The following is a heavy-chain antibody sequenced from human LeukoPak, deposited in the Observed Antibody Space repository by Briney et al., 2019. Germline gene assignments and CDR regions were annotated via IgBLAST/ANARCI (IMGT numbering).Heavy chain of an antibody. J-gene: IGHJ4*02. V-gene: IGHV4-39*01. CDR3: ARLTDGLGAAPLDY. D-gene: IGHD1-26*01. Sequence: SETLSLTCTVSGGSISSSDYYWGWVRQPPGKGLEWIGSIFYSGAAHCNPSLKSRVTISVDTSNNQFSLMLSSVTAADTAVYYCARLTDGLGAAPLDYWGQGTLVTVSS. CDR2: IFYSGAA. CDR1: GGSISSSDYY.